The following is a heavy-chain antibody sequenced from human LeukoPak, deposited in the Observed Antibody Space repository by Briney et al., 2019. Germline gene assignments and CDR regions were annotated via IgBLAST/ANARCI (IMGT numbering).Heavy chain of an antibody. CDR3: AREVATTRSYFDY. CDR1: GGSISGYY. D-gene: IGHD5-24*01. V-gene: IGHV4-59*01. Sequence: SETLSLICSVSGGSISGYYWSWIRQPPGKGLEWIGNIYSSGSTDYNPSLKSRVTISVDMYKNQFSLKLSSVTAADTAVYYCAREVATTRSYFDYWGQGTLVTVSS. J-gene: IGHJ4*02. CDR2: IYSSGST.